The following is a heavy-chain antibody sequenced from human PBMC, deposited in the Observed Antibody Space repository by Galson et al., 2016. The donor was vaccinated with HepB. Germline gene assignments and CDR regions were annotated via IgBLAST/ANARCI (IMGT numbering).Heavy chain of an antibody. J-gene: IGHJ6*02. CDR1: GASISGYY. CDR2: IYYSGRT. D-gene: IGHD2-2*01. Sequence: ETLSLTCTVSGASISGYYLRWIRPPPGKGLAWIGYIYYSGRTNNNPSLKSRVPISVDTSKHQFSLKLSSVTAADTAVYYCASDPRKIRYQLLELYYYYARDVWGQGTTVTVSS. CDR3: ASDPRKIRYQLLELYYYYARDV. V-gene: IGHV4-59*01.